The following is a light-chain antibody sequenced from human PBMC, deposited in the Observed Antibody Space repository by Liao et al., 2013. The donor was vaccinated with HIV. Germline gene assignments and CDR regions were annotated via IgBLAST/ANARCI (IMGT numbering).Light chain of an antibody. CDR3: QLWDRSSAHPCV. CDR2: HDT. J-gene: IGLJ1*01. CDR1: SIGSKS. V-gene: IGLV3-21*04. Sequence: SYVLTQPSSLSVAPGKTARMTCGGNSIGSKSVHWYQQKPGQAPVLVISHDTDRPSGIPERYSGSTSGNTATLTISRAEAGDEADYYCQLWDRSSAHPCVFGPGTKVTVL.